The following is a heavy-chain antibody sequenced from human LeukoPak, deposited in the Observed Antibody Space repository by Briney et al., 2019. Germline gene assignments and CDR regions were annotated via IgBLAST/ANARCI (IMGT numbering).Heavy chain of an antibody. CDR2: MNANSGNT. Sequence: ASVKVSCKAPGYTFTNHDIDWVRQASGQGLERMGWMNANSGNTGYAQKFQGRVTMTRDTSVSTAYMELNNLSSEDTAVYYCARGAGAMGRDWFDPWGQGTLVTVSS. CDR3: ARGAGAMGRDWFDP. CDR1: GYTFTNHD. V-gene: IGHV1-8*01. J-gene: IGHJ5*02. D-gene: IGHD3-10*01.